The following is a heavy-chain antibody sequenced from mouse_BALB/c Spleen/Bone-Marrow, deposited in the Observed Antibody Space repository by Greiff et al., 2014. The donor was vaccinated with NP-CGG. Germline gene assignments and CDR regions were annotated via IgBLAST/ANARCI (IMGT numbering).Heavy chain of an antibody. CDR1: GYTFSHYW. V-gene: IGHV1-9*01. CDR2: ILPGTGST. D-gene: IGHD1-2*01. J-gene: IGHJ2*01. CDR3: TRSLRRYFDY. Sequence: VQLQQSGAELMKPGASVKISCKATGYTFSHYWIEWVKQRPGHGLEWIGEILPGTGSTKYNEKLKGKATITADTSSSTAYMQLSSLTSEDSAVYYCTRSLRRYFDYWGQGTTLTVSS.